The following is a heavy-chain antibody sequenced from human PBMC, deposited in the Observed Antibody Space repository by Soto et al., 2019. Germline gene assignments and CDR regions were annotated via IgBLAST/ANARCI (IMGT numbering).Heavy chain of an antibody. CDR2: IIPIFGTA. Sequence: QVQLVQSGAEVKKPGSSVKVSCKASGGTFSRYAISWVRQAPGQGLEWMGGIIPIFGTANYAQKFQGRVTITADKSTSPAYMELSSLRSEDTALYYCVRADSSGWYARFWGQGTMVNVSS. J-gene: IGHJ4*02. CDR3: VRADSSGWYARF. V-gene: IGHV1-69*06. CDR1: GGTFSRYA. D-gene: IGHD6-19*01.